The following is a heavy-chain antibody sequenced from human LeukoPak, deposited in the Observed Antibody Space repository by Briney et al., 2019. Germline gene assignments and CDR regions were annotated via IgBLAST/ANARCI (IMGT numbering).Heavy chain of an antibody. CDR1: GFTFSTYT. CDR2: ISTSSSTI. CDR3: ARGQFLIDY. D-gene: IGHD2/OR15-2a*01. J-gene: IGHJ4*02. Sequence: PGGSLRLSCAASGFTFSTYTMNWVRQAPGKGLEWISYISTSSSTIYYADSVKGRFTISRDNAKNSLFLQMNSLRAEDTAVYYCARGQFLIDYWGQGTLVTVSP. V-gene: IGHV3-48*01.